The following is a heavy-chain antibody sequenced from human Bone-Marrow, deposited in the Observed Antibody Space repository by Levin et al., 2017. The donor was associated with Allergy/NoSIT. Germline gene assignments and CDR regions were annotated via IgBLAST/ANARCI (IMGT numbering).Heavy chain of an antibody. CDR1: GFSFTNYF. CDR2: INPSTSTV. Sequence: ASVKVSCKASGFSFTNYFLHWVRQAPGQGLEWMGMINPSTSTVSYAQKFQGRVNMTRDMSTSRVYMELSSLRSDDTGVYYCARDYFDERQFDYWGQGTLVIVSS. J-gene: IGHJ4*02. D-gene: IGHD3-22*01. CDR3: ARDYFDERQFDY. V-gene: IGHV1-46*01.